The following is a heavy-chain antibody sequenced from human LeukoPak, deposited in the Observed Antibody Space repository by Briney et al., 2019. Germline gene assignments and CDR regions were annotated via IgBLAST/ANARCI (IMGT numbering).Heavy chain of an antibody. CDR3: ASGAIVGATYYCYYMGG. CDR2: LSYDGSNK. V-gene: IGHV3-30*03. Sequence: GGSLRFSCAASGFTFSTYGMRWVRQAPGQGLEWVAVLSYDGSNKYYADYVKGRFTISRDNSKNKMYLQMNSLRAEETAVYCCASGAIVGATYYCYYMGGLVKGATVAVCS. J-gene: IGHJ6*03. D-gene: IGHD1-26*01. CDR1: GFTFSTYG.